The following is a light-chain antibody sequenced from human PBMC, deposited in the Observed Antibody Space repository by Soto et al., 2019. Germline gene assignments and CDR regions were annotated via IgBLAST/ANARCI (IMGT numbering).Light chain of an antibody. CDR3: CSYAGSSTLL. CDR1: SSDVGGYNL. V-gene: IGLV2-23*01. CDR2: EGS. J-gene: IGLJ2*01. Sequence: QSALTQPASVSGSPGQSITISCTGTSSDVGGYNLVSWYQQHPGKTPKLMIYEGSKRPSGVSNRFSGSKSGITASLTISGLQAEDEADYYCCSYAGSSTLLFGGGTKVTVL.